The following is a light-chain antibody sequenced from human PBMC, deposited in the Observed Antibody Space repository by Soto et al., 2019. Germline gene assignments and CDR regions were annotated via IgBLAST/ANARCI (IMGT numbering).Light chain of an antibody. J-gene: IGKJ2*01. Sequence: EIVLTQSPATLSLSPGERATLSCRASQSVSSYLAWYQQKLGQAPRLLNYDASNRATGIPARFSGSGSGTDFTLTISSLEPEDFVVYYCQQRSNWPYTFGQGTKLEIK. CDR2: DAS. CDR1: QSVSSY. V-gene: IGKV3-11*01. CDR3: QQRSNWPYT.